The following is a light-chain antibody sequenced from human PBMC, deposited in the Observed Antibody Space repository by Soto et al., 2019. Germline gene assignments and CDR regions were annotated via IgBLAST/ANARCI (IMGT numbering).Light chain of an antibody. J-gene: IGLJ1*01. V-gene: IGLV2-8*01. CDR2: EVS. Sequence: QSALTQPPSASGSPGQSVTISCTGTSSDVGGYNYVSWYQQHPGKAPKLMIYEVSQRPSGVPDRFSGSKSGNTASLTVSGLQAADEADYYCGACGGIFNPYVFGAGTKLTVL. CDR3: GACGGIFNPYV. CDR1: SSDVGGYNY.